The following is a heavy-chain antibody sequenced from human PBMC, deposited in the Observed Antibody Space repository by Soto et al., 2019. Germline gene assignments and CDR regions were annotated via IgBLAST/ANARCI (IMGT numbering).Heavy chain of an antibody. CDR3: AKGATGTWLDYYFDY. V-gene: IGHV3-23*01. CDR2: ISGSGGTT. J-gene: IGHJ4*02. D-gene: IGHD1-1*01. CDR1: GLTIAPYA. Sequence: EVQVLESGGGLVQPGGSLRLSCAVSGLTIAPYAMSWVRQAPGKGLEWVSAISGSGGTTYYADSVKGRFTISRDNSKNTLLLQMNRLRAEDTAVYYCAKGATGTWLDYYFDYWGQGTLVTVSS.